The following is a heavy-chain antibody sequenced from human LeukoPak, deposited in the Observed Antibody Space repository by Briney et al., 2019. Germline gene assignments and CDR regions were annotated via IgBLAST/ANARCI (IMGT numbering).Heavy chain of an antibody. J-gene: IGHJ5*02. V-gene: IGHV4-59*08. D-gene: IGHD2-2*01. Sequence: SETLSLTCTVSGGSISSYYWSWIHQPPGKGLEWIGYIYYSGGTNYNPSLKSRVTISVDTSKNQFSLKLSSVTAADTAVYYCARHPAEYCSSTSCSFNWFDPWGQGTLVTVSS. CDR1: GGSISSYY. CDR2: IYYSGGT. CDR3: ARHPAEYCSSTSCSFNWFDP.